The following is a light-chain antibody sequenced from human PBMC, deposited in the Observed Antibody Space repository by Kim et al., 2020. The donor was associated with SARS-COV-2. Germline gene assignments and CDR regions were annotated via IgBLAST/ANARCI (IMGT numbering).Light chain of an antibody. CDR3: GSWANSLSFVV. J-gene: IGLJ2*01. CDR1: NSVNGYNY. CDR2: DVS. V-gene: IGLV1-51*01. Sequence: GQTVTSSCAGSNSVNGYNYVSWYQQHPGTAPKLIIYDVSKRPSVVPHRFSGSKSGTSVSLGITGLQAGDEADYYCGSWANSLSFVVFGGGTQLTVL.